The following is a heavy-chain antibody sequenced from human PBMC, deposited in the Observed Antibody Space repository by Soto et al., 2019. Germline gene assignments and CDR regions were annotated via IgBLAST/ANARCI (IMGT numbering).Heavy chain of an antibody. D-gene: IGHD3-9*01. V-gene: IGHV4-39*01. Sequence: QLQLQEPGPGLVKPSETLSLTCTVSGGSVRSSSYYWGWVRQPPGKGRGWIGSVYYSGSTYYNPSLESRVTISVDKSKNQFSLKLMSLSAADTAVYYCGRLEGLATISYYFDYWGQGALVTVSS. CDR1: GGSVRSSSYY. CDR3: GRLEGLATISYYFDY. J-gene: IGHJ4*02. CDR2: VYYSGST.